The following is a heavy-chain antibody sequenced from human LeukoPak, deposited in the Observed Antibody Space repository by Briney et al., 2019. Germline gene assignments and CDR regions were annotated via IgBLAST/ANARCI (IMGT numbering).Heavy chain of an antibody. CDR1: GFTFSSYG. CDR3: AKPLQPGDCSSTSCPTDAFDI. D-gene: IGHD2-2*01. Sequence: GGSLRLSCAASGFTFSSYGMHWVRQAPGKGLELVAVISYDGSNKYYADSVKGRFTISRDNSKNTLYLQMNSLRAEDTAVYYCAKPLQPGDCSSTSCPTDAFDIWGQGTMVTVSS. V-gene: IGHV3-30*18. J-gene: IGHJ3*02. CDR2: ISYDGSNK.